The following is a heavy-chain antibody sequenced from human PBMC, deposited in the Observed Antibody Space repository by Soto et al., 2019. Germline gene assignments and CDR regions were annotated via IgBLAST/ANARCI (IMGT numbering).Heavy chain of an antibody. J-gene: IGHJ6*02. CDR3: ARDKDIVVVPAALFPYYYGMDV. V-gene: IGHV3-7*03. CDR1: GFTFSSYW. D-gene: IGHD2-2*01. Sequence: SGGSLRLSCAASGFTFSSYWMSWVRQAPGKGLEWVANIKQDGSEKYYVDSVKGRFTISRDNAKNSLYLQMNSLRAEDTAVYYCARDKDIVVVPAALFPYYYGMDVWGQGTTVTVSS. CDR2: IKQDGSEK.